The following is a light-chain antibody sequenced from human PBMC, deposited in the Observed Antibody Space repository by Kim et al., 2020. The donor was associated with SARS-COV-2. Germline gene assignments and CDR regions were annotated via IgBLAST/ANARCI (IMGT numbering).Light chain of an antibody. Sequence: SPGERATLSCRASQVIAGNYLAWYQQKPGQTPRLLIFDSSSRASDIPDRFSGSGSGTDFTLTINRLEPEDFAVYYCQKYGGASWTFGQGTKVDIK. J-gene: IGKJ1*01. CDR2: DSS. CDR1: QVIAGNY. CDR3: QKYGGASWT. V-gene: IGKV3-20*01.